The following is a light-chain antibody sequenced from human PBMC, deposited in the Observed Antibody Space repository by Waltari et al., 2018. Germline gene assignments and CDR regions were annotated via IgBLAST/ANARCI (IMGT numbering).Light chain of an antibody. CDR2: RNN. CDR3: AAWDDSLSGRRV. Sequence: QSVLTQPPSASGTPGQRVPISCSGSSSNIGSNYVSCYQQLPGTAPKLLIYRNNQRPSGVPDRFSGSKSGTSASLAISGLRSEDEADYYCAAWDDSLSGRRVFGGGTKLTVL. V-gene: IGLV1-47*01. CDR1: SSNIGSNY. J-gene: IGLJ3*02.